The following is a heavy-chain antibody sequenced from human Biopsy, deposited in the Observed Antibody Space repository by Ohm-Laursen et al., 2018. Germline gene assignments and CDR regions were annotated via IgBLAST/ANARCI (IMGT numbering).Heavy chain of an antibody. CDR1: GGSIRSNGFY. V-gene: IGHV4-39*01. CDR2: ISYRGTT. Sequence: SQTLSLTCSVSGGSIRSNGFYWGWIRQPPGKGLEWIGSISYRGTTSYNPSLKSRVAIYIDTSKNQLSLSLNSVTAADTAVFYCARLRGGVVINYSWFDPWGQGILVTVSS. D-gene: IGHD3-3*01. J-gene: IGHJ5*02. CDR3: ARLRGGVVINYSWFDP.